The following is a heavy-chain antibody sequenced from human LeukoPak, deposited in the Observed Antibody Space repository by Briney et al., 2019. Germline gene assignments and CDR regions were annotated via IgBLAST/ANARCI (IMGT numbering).Heavy chain of an antibody. V-gene: IGHV3-15*01. CDR2: IQSKTDGGTT. Sequence: GGSLTLSCAASEFTFSNAWMSWVRQAPGKGLEWVGRIQSKTDGGTTDYAAPVKGRFTISRDDSKNTLYLQMTSQKTEDTAVYYCTANLTYSSGWYWFDPWGQGTLVTVSS. D-gene: IGHD6-19*01. CDR3: TANLTYSSGWYWFDP. J-gene: IGHJ5*02. CDR1: EFTFSNAW.